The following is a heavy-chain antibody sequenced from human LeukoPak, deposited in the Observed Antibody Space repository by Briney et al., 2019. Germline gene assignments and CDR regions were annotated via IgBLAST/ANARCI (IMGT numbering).Heavy chain of an antibody. CDR3: ARGARDGSDAFDV. V-gene: IGHV1-2*02. D-gene: IGHD6-13*01. CDR2: INPNSGGT. J-gene: IGHJ3*01. Sequence: GASVKDSRKASVYTFTGYYMHWVRQAPGQGRAWMGWINPNSGGTNYAQKFQGRVTMTRDTSISTDYMELSRLRSDDTAVYYCARGARDGSDAFDVWGQGAMVTVSS. CDR1: VYTFTGYY.